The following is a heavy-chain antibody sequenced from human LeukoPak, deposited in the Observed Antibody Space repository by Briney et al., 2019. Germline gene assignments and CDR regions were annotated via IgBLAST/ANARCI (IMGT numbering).Heavy chain of an antibody. CDR1: GGSISSGSYY. D-gene: IGHD5-12*01. V-gene: IGHV4-61*02. Sequence: PSETLSLTCTVSGGSISSGSYYWSWIRQPAGKGLEWIGGIYTSGSTHYNPSLKSRVTISVDTSKNHFSLKLSSVTAADTAVYYCARSSGYDFIVYYFDYWGQGTLVTVSS. CDR3: ARSSGYDFIVYYFDY. J-gene: IGHJ4*02. CDR2: IYTSGST.